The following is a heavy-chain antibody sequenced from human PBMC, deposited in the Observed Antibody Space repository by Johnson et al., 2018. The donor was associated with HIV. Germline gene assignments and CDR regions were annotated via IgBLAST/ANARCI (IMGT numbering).Heavy chain of an antibody. D-gene: IGHD6-13*01. CDR1: GFTFSSYA. CDR3: AREGAAAGPTDAFDI. Sequence: VQLVESGGGLVKPGGSLRLSCAASGFTFSSYAMHWVRQAPGKGLEWVAVISYDGSNKYYADSVKGRFTISRDNSKNTLYLQMNSLRAEDTAVYYCAREGAAAGPTDAFDIWGQGTMVTVSS. CDR2: ISYDGSNK. V-gene: IGHV3-30-3*01. J-gene: IGHJ3*02.